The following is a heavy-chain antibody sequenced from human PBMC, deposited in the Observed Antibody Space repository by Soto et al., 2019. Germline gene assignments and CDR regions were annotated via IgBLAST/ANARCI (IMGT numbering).Heavy chain of an antibody. J-gene: IGHJ6*02. CDR2: INHSGST. CDR3: ARGGRRSPGMDV. CDR1: GGSFSGYY. V-gene: IGHV4-34*01. Sequence: SETLSLTCAVYGGSFSGYYWSWIRQPPGKGLEWIGEINHSGSTNYNPSLKSRVTISVDTSKNQFSLKLSSVTAADTAVYYCARGGRRSPGMDVWGQGTTVTVSS.